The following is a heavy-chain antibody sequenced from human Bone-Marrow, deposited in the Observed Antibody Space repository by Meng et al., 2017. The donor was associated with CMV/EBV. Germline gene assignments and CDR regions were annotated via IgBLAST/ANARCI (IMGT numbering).Heavy chain of an antibody. Sequence: GESLKISCAASGFTFDDYGMTWVRQVPGEGLEWVAGLNWNGGSTDYADSVKGRFTISRDNAKNSLYLQMNSLRAEDTALYHCARDRGYSNRGANWFDPWGQGTLVTVSS. CDR2: LNWNGGST. CDR3: ARDRGYSNRGANWFDP. CDR1: GFTFDDYG. V-gene: IGHV3-20*01. J-gene: IGHJ5*02. D-gene: IGHD4-11*01.